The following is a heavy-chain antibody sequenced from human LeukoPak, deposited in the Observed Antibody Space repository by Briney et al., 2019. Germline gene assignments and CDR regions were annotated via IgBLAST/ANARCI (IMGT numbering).Heavy chain of an antibody. CDR2: INPNSGGT. V-gene: IGHV1-2*02. Sequence: ASVRVSCKASGYSFTGYYIHWVRQAPGQGLEWMGWINPNSGGTNYAQKFQGRVSMTRDTSISTTYMELSRLRSDDTAVYYCARDGNFDYWGQGTLVTVSS. D-gene: IGHD1-26*01. CDR1: GYSFTGYY. CDR3: ARDGNFDY. J-gene: IGHJ4*02.